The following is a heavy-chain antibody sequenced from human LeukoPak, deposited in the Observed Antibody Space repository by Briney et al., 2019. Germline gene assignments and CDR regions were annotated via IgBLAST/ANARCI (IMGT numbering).Heavy chain of an antibody. CDR2: ISAYNGNT. V-gene: IGHV1-18*01. CDR3: ARDWYYDILTGSYYYGMDV. Sequence: ASVKVSCKASGYTFTSYGISLVRQAPGQGLEWMGWISAYNGNTNYAQKLQGRVTMTTDTSTSTAYMELRSLRSDDTAVYYCARDWYYDILTGSYYYGMDVCGKGTTVTVSS. J-gene: IGHJ6*04. D-gene: IGHD3-9*01. CDR1: GYTFTSYG.